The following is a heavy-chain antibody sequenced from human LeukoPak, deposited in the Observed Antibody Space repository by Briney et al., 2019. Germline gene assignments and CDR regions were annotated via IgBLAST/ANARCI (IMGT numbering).Heavy chain of an antibody. CDR1: GFTFSGSI. V-gene: IGHV3-73*01. J-gene: IGHJ4*02. CDR3: TTFYGGTVGYDY. Sequence: GGSLKLSCAASGFTFSGSIIHWVRQASGKGLEWVGRIRSRADIYATAYAASVKGRFTISRDDSKNTAYLQMNSLNTEDTAVYYCTTFYGGTVGYDYWGQGTLVTVSS. CDR2: IRSRADIYAT. D-gene: IGHD4-23*01.